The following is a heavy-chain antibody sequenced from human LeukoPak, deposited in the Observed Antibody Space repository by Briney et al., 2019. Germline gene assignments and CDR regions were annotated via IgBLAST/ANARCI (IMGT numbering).Heavy chain of an antibody. V-gene: IGHV3-23*01. D-gene: IGHD5-24*01. CDR3: AKDVPDHKEMAWFDP. CDR1: GFTFSSYS. CDR2: ISGSGGST. Sequence: GGSLRLSCAASGFTFSSYSMSWVRQAPGRGLEWVSAISGSGGSTYYADSVKGRFTISRDNSKNTLYLQMNSLRAEDTAVYYCAKDVPDHKEMAWFDPWGQGPLVTVSS. J-gene: IGHJ5*02.